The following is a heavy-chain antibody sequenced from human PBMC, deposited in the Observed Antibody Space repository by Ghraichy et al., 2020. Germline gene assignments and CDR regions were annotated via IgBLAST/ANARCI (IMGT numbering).Heavy chain of an antibody. D-gene: IGHD6-19*01. CDR1: GFTFSSYA. V-gene: IGHV3-23*01. CDR3: ARDRGGYSSGWYRDY. CDR2: FGGGGGST. J-gene: IGHJ4*02. Sequence: GGSLRLSCAASGFTFSSYAMSWVRQAPGKGLEWVSGFGGGGGSTYYADSVKGRFTISRDNSKNTLYLQRNSLRVEDTAIYYCARDRGGYSSGWYRDYWGQGTLVTVSS.